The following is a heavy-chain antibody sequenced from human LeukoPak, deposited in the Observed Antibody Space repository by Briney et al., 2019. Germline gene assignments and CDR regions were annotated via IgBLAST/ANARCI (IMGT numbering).Heavy chain of an antibody. J-gene: IGHJ6*03. Sequence: SETLSLTCTVSGGSISSRSYYWGWIRQPPGKGLEWIGNIYYSGTYYNPSLKSRVAISLDTSKNQCSLKLSSVTAADTAVYYCARGVEYMDVWGKGTTVTVSS. CDR2: IYYSGT. V-gene: IGHV4-39*07. D-gene: IGHD1-1*01. CDR3: ARGVEYMDV. CDR1: GGSISSRSYY.